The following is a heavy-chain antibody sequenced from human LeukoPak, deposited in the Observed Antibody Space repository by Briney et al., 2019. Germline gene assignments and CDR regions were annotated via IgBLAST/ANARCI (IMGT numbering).Heavy chain of an antibody. V-gene: IGHV1-18*01. CDR3: ARGGGYCSSTSCYTGLIRGWFDP. D-gene: IGHD2-2*02. CDR1: GYTFTSYG. J-gene: IGHJ5*02. CDR2: ISAYNGNT. Sequence: ASVTVSCKASGYTFTSYGISWVRQAPGQGLAWMGWISAYNGNTNYAQKLQGRVTMTTDTSTSTAYMELRSLRSDVTAVYYCARGGGYCSSTSCYTGLIRGWFDPWGQGTLVTVSS.